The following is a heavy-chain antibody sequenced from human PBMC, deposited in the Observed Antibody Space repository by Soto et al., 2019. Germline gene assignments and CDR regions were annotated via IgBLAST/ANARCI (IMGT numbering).Heavy chain of an antibody. Sequence: EVQLVESGGGLVKPGGSLRFSCAASGFPLSSNSLNWVRQAPGKGLEWASSISSSSSYIYYADSVKGRFTIPRDNAKNSLYLQMNSLRAEDTAVYYCARDQGIVVVVAASGAFDIWGQGTMVTVSS. D-gene: IGHD2-15*01. CDR3: ARDQGIVVVVAASGAFDI. CDR1: GFPLSSNS. CDR2: ISSSSSYI. V-gene: IGHV3-21*01. J-gene: IGHJ3*02.